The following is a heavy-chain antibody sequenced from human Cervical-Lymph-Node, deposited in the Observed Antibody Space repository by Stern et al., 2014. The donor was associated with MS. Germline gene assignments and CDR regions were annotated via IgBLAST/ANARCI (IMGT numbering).Heavy chain of an antibody. CDR3: ATPSTVTVGGMDV. CDR2: IIPIFGTP. Sequence: VQLVQSGAEVKKPGSSVKVSCKASGGTFSSQAINWVRQAPGQGLEWVGGIIPIFGTPKYAQKVQDRVTITTDESTSNASMDLSSLRSEDTAVYYCATPSTVTVGGMDVWGQGTTVTVSS. V-gene: IGHV1-69*01. J-gene: IGHJ6*02. D-gene: IGHD4-17*01. CDR1: GGTFSSQA.